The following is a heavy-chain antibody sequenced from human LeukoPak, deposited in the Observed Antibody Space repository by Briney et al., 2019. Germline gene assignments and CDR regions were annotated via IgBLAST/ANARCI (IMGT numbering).Heavy chain of an antibody. Sequence: GGSLRLSCAASGFTFSNYMMHWVRQAPGKGLVWVSYINIDERITGYADSVKGRFTISRDNAKNTLYLQMNSLRAEDTAIYYCFREGGDWGQGTLVTVSS. J-gene: IGHJ4*02. CDR2: INIDERIT. V-gene: IGHV3-74*01. D-gene: IGHD3-10*01. CDR1: GFTFSNYM. CDR3: FREGGD.